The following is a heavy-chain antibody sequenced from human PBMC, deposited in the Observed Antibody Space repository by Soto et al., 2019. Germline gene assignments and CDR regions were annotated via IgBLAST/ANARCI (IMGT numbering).Heavy chain of an antibody. Sequence: AASVKVSCKASGYTFTGYYMHWVRQAPGQGLEWMGWINPNSGGTNYAQKFQGRVTMTRATSISTAYMELSRLRSDDTAVYYCARGPAAAGTNYYGMDVWGQGTTVTVSS. CDR2: INPNSGGT. V-gene: IGHV1-2*02. CDR3: ARGPAAAGTNYYGMDV. D-gene: IGHD6-13*01. CDR1: GYTFTGYY. J-gene: IGHJ6*02.